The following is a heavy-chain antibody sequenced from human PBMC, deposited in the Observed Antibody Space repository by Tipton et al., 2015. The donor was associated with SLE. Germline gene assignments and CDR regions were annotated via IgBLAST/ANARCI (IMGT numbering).Heavy chain of an antibody. Sequence: TLSLTRDVSGYSIRSVYYWGWIRQPPGKGLEWIGSIYHSGSTYYNKSRKSRLTISVDTSKSQFSLKLSSVTVADTAVYYCARASGTYNNIDWFDSWGQGTLVTVSS. CDR2: IYHSGST. J-gene: IGHJ5*01. V-gene: IGHV4-38-2*01. CDR3: ARASGTYNNIDWFDS. D-gene: IGHD3-10*01. CDR1: GYSIRSVYY.